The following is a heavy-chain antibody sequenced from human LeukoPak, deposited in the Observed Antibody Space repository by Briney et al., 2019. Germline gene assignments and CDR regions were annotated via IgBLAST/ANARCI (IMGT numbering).Heavy chain of an antibody. V-gene: IGHV1-2*02. CDR3: ARVDHRGYSSSWYV. D-gene: IGHD6-13*01. Sequence: ASVKVSCKASGYTFTGYYMHWVRQAPGQGLEWMGWINPKSGGTNYAQTFQGRVTMTRDTSISTAYMALSRLRYDDTAVHYCARVDHRGYSSSWYVWGQGTLVTVSS. J-gene: IGHJ4*02. CDR2: INPKSGGT. CDR1: GYTFTGYY.